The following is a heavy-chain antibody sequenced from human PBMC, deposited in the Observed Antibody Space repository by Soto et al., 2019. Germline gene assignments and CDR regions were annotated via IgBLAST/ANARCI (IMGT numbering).Heavy chain of an antibody. D-gene: IGHD3-10*01. Sequence: PSETLSLTCTVSGASMTNSSWRWIRQTPGKGLEWVGYVSYSGNTRHNPSLKNRVTISVDSSKNRFYLKLTSVTAADTALYYCARDRTSFGSHVWGQGTKVTVSS. CDR1: GASMTNSS. V-gene: IGHV4-59*01. CDR3: ARDRTSFGSHV. J-gene: IGHJ6*02. CDR2: VSYSGNT.